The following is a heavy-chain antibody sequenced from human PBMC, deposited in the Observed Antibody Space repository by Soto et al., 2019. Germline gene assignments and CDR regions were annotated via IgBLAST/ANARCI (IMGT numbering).Heavy chain of an antibody. Sequence: PSETLSLTCTVSGGSISSGDYYWSWIRQPPGKGLEWIGYIYHTGSTYYSKSLRSRLTMSVDTSKSQFSLRLSSVTAADTAVYYCARATGTLRSRNCDYWGQGSLVTVSS. D-gene: IGHD1-1*01. J-gene: IGHJ4*02. CDR3: ARATGTLRSRNCDY. V-gene: IGHV4-30-4*01. CDR1: GGSISSGDYY. CDR2: IYHTGST.